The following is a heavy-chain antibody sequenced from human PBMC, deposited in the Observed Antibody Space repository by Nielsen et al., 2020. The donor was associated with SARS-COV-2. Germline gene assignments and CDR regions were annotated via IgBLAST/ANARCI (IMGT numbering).Heavy chain of an antibody. CDR3: ARTIAAAGAIDY. V-gene: IGHV3-33*08. D-gene: IGHD6-13*01. CDR1: GFTFSSYW. Sequence: GESLKISCAASGFTFSSYWMSWVRQAPGKGLEWVAVIWYDGSNKYYADSVKGRFTISRDNSKNTLYLQMNSLRAEDTAVYYCARTIAAAGAIDYWGQGTLVTVSS. J-gene: IGHJ4*02. CDR2: IWYDGSNK.